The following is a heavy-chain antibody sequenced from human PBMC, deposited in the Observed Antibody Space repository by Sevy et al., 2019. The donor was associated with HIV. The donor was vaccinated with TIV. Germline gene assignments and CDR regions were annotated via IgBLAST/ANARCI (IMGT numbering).Heavy chain of an antibody. J-gene: IGHJ6*02. CDR2: INHSGST. D-gene: IGHD3-10*01. V-gene: IGHV4-34*01. CDR1: GGSVSGYY. Sequence: SETLSLTCAVYGGSVSGYYWSWIRQPPGKGLEWIGEINHSGSTNYNPSLKSRVTISVDTSKNQFSLKLSSVTAADTAVYYCASPGMGPMVRGVIEQSGSAGYYGMDVWGQGTTVTVSS. CDR3: ASPGMGPMVRGVIEQSGSAGYYGMDV.